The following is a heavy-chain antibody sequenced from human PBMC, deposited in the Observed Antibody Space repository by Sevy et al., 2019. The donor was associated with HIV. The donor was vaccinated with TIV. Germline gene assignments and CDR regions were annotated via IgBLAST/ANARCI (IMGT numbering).Heavy chain of an antibody. CDR3: ARESIGAVGDFDY. Sequence: SETLSLTCTVSGGSINNYFWSWIRQPPGKGLEWIGHIYYSGSTNYNPSLKSRVTISVDTSKNQLSLKLSSVTAADTAVYYCARESIGAVGDFDYWGQRTLVTVSS. J-gene: IGHJ4*02. D-gene: IGHD6-13*01. V-gene: IGHV4-59*01. CDR2: IYYSGST. CDR1: GGSINNYF.